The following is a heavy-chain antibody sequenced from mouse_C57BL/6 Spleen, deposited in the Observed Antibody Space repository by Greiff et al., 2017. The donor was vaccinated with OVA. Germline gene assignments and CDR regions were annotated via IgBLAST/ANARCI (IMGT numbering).Heavy chain of an antibody. V-gene: IGHV1-52*01. J-gene: IGHJ2*01. D-gene: IGHD2-1*01. CDR3: AREEGGYGNYAY. Sequence: QVQLQQSGAELVRPGSSVKLSCKASGYTFTSYWMHWVKQRPIQGLEWIGNIDPSDSETHYNQKFKDKATLTVDKSSSTAYMQLSSLTSEDSAVYYCAREEGGYGNYAYWGQGTTLTVSS. CDR2: IDPSDSET. CDR1: GYTFTSYW.